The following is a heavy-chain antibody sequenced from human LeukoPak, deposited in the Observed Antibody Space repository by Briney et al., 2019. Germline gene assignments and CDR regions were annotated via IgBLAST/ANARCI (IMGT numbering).Heavy chain of an antibody. V-gene: IGHV3-7*01. CDR1: GFTFSSYW. CDR2: IRQDGSQK. J-gene: IGHJ4*02. CDR3: ARQGFLQYYFDY. Sequence: GGSLRLSCAASGFTFSSYWMSWVRQAPGKGLEWVATIRQDGSQKYYVDSVKGRFTISRDNSKNTLYLQMNSLRAEDTAVYYCARQGFLQYYFDYWGQGTLVTVSS. D-gene: IGHD3-3*01.